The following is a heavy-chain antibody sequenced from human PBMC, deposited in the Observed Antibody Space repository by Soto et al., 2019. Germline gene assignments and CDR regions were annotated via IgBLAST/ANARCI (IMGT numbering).Heavy chain of an antibody. CDR3: AYSTGWYRHDV. Sequence: QVQLQESGPGLVKPSGTLSLTCAVSGDSISSPKWWTWLRQPPGKGLEWIGDLLHSGTTNYNPSPMXXVTLSVDKPQNQFSLKLPSVTAADTAIYYCAYSTGWYRHDVWGQGTSVTVSS. J-gene: IGHJ3*01. CDR1: GDSISSPKW. CDR2: LLHSGTT. V-gene: IGHV4-4*02. D-gene: IGHD6-19*01.